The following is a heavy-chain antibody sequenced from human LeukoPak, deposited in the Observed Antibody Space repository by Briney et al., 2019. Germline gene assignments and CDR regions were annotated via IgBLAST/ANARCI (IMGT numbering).Heavy chain of an antibody. CDR1: GGSISSSTYY. Sequence: SETLSLTCTVSGGSISSSTYYWSWIRRPPGKGLEWIGSIYYSGSTYYNPSLKSRTTVSVDTSKNQFSLKLSSVTAADTAVYYCVRGSTLRHYQYWGQGTLVTVSS. D-gene: IGHD3-16*01. V-gene: IGHV4-39*01. CDR3: VRGSTLRHYQY. CDR2: IYYSGST. J-gene: IGHJ4*02.